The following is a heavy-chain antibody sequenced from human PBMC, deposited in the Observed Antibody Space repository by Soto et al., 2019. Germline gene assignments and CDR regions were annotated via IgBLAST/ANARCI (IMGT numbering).Heavy chain of an antibody. CDR2: IIPLFGTA. D-gene: IGHD3-3*01. V-gene: IGHV1-69*06. Sequence: QVQLVQSGAEVKKPGSSVKVSCKASGGTFSSSAISWVRQAPGQGLEWMGGIIPLFGTANYAQKFQGRVTITADKYTSTAYMELSSLRSEDSAVYYCARTVGTEDDFWSGSLFDYWGQGTLVTVSS. CDR1: GGTFSSSA. CDR3: ARTVGTEDDFWSGSLFDY. J-gene: IGHJ4*02.